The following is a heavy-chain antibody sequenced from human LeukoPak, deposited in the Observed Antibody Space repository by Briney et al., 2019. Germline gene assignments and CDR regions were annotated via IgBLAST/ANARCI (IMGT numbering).Heavy chain of an antibody. Sequence: ASVTVSRKASGYTFTSYDINWVRQATGQGLEWMGWRNPNSGNTGYAQKYQGRGTMTRNTSISTAYMELSSLRSEDPAVYYCARSKKAYYDFWSGSQYYYYGMDVWGQGTTVTVSS. CDR1: GYTFTSYD. V-gene: IGHV1-8*01. D-gene: IGHD3-3*01. CDR2: RNPNSGNT. CDR3: ARSKKAYYDFWSGSQYYYYGMDV. J-gene: IGHJ6*02.